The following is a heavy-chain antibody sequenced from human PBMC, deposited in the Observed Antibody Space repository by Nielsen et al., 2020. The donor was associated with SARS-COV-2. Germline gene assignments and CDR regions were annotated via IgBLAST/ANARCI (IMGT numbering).Heavy chain of an antibody. CDR1: GFTFSSYG. CDR2: IWYDGSNK. Sequence: GESLKISCAASGFTFSSYGMHWVRQAPGKGLEWVAVIWYDGSNKYYADSVKGRFTISRDNSKNTLYLQMNSLRAEDTAVYYCARPAEDIVVVPAAPFDYWGQGTLVTVSS. J-gene: IGHJ4*02. D-gene: IGHD2-2*01. CDR3: ARPAEDIVVVPAAPFDY. V-gene: IGHV3-33*01.